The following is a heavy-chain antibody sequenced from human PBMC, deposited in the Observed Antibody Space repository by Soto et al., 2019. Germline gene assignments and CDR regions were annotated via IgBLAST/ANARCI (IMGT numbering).Heavy chain of an antibody. CDR2: ISGSGGST. D-gene: IGHD3-16*01. Sequence: GGSLRLSCAASGFTLSSYAMSWVRQAPGKGLEWVSAISGSGGSTYYADSVKXXXXXXRDXSKNTLYLQMNSLRAEDTAVYYCAKDPFGSTVSIDYWGQGTLVTVSS. V-gene: IGHV3-23*01. CDR3: AKDPFGSTVSIDY. CDR1: GFTLSSYA. J-gene: IGHJ4*02.